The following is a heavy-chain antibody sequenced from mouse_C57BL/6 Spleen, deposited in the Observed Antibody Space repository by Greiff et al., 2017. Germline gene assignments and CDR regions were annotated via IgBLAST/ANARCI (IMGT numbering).Heavy chain of an antibody. J-gene: IGHJ3*01. Sequence: EVQLQESGPGLVKPSQSLSLTCSVTGYSITSGYYWNWIRQFPGNKLEWMGYISYDGSNNYNPSLKNRISITRDTSKNQFFLKLNSVTTEDTATYYCARGGYGSGGFAYWGQGTLVTVSA. D-gene: IGHD1-1*01. V-gene: IGHV3-6*01. CDR2: ISYDGSN. CDR3: ARGGYGSGGFAY. CDR1: GYSITSGYY.